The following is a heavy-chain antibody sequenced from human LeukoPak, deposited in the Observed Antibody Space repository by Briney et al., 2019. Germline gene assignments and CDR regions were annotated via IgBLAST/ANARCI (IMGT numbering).Heavy chain of an antibody. Sequence: GGSLRLSCAASGLTFSTYAMSWVRQAPGKGLEWVSAITDSGGSAYYADSVKGRFTISRDNSKNTLYLQMNSLGAEDTAVYYCAKGWSSYDAFDIWGQGTMVTVSS. J-gene: IGHJ3*02. CDR3: AKGWSSYDAFDI. D-gene: IGHD3-3*01. CDR1: GLTFSTYA. CDR2: ITDSGGSA. V-gene: IGHV3-23*01.